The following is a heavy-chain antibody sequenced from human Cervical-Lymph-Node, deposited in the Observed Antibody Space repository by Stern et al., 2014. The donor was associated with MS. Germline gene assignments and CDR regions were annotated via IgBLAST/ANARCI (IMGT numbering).Heavy chain of an antibody. D-gene: IGHD2-15*01. Sequence: DQLVESGGEVKKPGASVKVSCKASGYTFTRFDLHWVRQATGQGLEWMGWVNPNNGNRDSAQKFQGRLTMTTDTSISTAYMELTSLTSDDTAVYYCARVRTVSGRRVDYWGQGTLVTVSS. CDR2: VNPNNGNR. CDR3: ARVRTVSGRRVDY. V-gene: IGHV1-8*01. CDR1: GYTFTRFD. J-gene: IGHJ4*02.